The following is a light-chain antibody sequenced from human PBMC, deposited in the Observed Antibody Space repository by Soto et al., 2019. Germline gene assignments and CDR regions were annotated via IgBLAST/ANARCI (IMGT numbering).Light chain of an antibody. V-gene: IGKV1-5*03. J-gene: IGKJ1*01. CDR2: KAS. Sequence: DIQMTQSPSTLSASVGDRVTITCRASQSISSWLAWYQQKPGKAPQLLIYKASNLESGVPSRFSGSGSGTEFPLTISSLQPDDFAPYYCQQYSTYSWTFGQGTQVEIK. CDR1: QSISSW. CDR3: QQYSTYSWT.